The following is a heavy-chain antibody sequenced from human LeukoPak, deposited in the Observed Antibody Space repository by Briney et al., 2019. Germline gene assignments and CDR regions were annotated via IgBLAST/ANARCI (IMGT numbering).Heavy chain of an antibody. CDR1: GFTFSSYG. CDR2: ISSSGGTI. Sequence: GGSLRLSCAASGFTFSSYGMSWVRQAPGKGLEWVSYISSSGGTIYYADSVKGRFTISRDNAKNSLYLQMSSLRDEDTAVYYCARESIIAGSYPSFHYDYWGQGTLVTVSS. CDR3: ARESIIAGSYPSFHYDY. J-gene: IGHJ4*02. V-gene: IGHV3-48*03. D-gene: IGHD1-26*01.